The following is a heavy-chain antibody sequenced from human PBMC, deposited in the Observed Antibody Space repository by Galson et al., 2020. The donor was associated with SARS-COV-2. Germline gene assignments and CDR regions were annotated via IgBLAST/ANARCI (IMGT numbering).Heavy chain of an antibody. J-gene: IGHJ4*02. CDR1: GGSFSGNH. Sequence: SQASETLSLTCAVYGGSFSGNHWSWIRQPPGKGLEWIGEINHSGSTNYNPSLKSRVTISVDTSKNQFSLKLSSVTAADTAVYYCAREAMVRGVMSRWVYHGSDYWGQGTLVTVSS. D-gene: IGHD3-10*01. CDR3: AREAMVRGVMSRWVYHGSDY. V-gene: IGHV4-34*01. CDR2: INHSGST.